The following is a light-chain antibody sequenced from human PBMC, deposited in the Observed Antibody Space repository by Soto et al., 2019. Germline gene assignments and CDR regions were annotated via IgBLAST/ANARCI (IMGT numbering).Light chain of an antibody. CDR3: QQSYTTLFT. CDR1: QTINNY. CDR2: AAF. V-gene: IGKV1-39*01. J-gene: IGKJ3*01. Sequence: DIQMTQSPSALSASVGDRVTITCRASQTINNYLNWYQQKPGKAPKLLIYAAFSLQSGVPSRFSGGGSGTDFTLTISSLQPEDFATYYCQQSYTTLFTFGPGTKVDIK.